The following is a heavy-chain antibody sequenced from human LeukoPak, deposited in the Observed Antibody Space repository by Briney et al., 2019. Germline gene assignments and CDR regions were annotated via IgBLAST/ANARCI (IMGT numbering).Heavy chain of an antibody. D-gene: IGHD3-9*01. CDR1: GGSISSGGYY. CDR2: IYYSGST. Sequence: PSETLSLTCTVSGGSISSGGYYWSWIRQHPGKGLEWIGYIYYSGSTYYNPSLKSRVTISVDTSKNQFSLKLSSVTAADTAVYYCARGHYAILTGYYSPPDYWGQGTLVTVSS. J-gene: IGHJ4*02. V-gene: IGHV4-31*03. CDR3: ARGHYAILTGYYSPPDY.